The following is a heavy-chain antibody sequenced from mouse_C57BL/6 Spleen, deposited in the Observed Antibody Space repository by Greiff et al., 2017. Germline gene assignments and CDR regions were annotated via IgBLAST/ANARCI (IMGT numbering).Heavy chain of an antibody. J-gene: IGHJ1*03. CDR3: ARAPGTTVVATNGYFDV. CDR2: LYPGDGDT. D-gene: IGHD1-1*01. V-gene: IGHV1-80*01. CDR1: GYAFSSYW. Sequence: QVQLQQSGAELVKPGASVKISCKASGYAFSSYWMNWVKQRPGKGLEWIGQLYPGDGDTNYNGKFKGKATLTADKSSSTAYMQLSSLTSEDSAVYFCARAPGTTVVATNGYFDVWGTGTTVTVSS.